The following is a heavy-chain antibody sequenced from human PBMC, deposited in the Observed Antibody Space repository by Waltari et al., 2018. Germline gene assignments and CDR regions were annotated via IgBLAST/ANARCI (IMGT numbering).Heavy chain of an antibody. V-gene: IGHV3-23*01. J-gene: IGHJ4*02. CDR2: ISGSGVST. D-gene: IGHD6-19*01. Sequence: EVQLLESGGGLVQPGGSLRLSCAASGFTFSSYAMSWVRQAPGKGLEWVSAISGSGVSTYYADSVKGRFTISRDNSKNTLYLQINSLRAEDTAVYYCATHPPEAEGVYWGQGTLVTVSS. CDR3: ATHPPEAEGVY. CDR1: GFTFSSYA.